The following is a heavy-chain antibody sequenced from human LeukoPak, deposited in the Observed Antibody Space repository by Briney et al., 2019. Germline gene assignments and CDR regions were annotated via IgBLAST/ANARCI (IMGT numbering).Heavy chain of an antibody. Sequence: ASVKVSCKVSGYTLAELSMHWVRQAPGKGLEWMGGFDPEDGETIYAQKSQGRVTMTEDTSTDTAYMELSSLRSEDTAVYYCATLSYRRTDRGPYYYYYMDVWGKGTTVTVSS. CDR3: ATLSYRRTDRGPYYYYYMDV. CDR2: FDPEDGET. CDR1: GYTLAELS. D-gene: IGHD1/OR15-1a*01. V-gene: IGHV1-24*01. J-gene: IGHJ6*03.